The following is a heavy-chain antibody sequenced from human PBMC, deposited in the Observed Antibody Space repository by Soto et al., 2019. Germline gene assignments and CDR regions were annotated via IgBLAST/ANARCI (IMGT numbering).Heavy chain of an antibody. J-gene: IGHJ6*02. CDR1: GGSISSGGYY. Sequence: SETLSLTCTVSGGSISSGGYYWSWIRQHPGKGLEWIGYIYYSGSTYYNPSLKSRVTISVDTSKNQFSLKLSSVTAADTAVYYCARTQVTAASNGMDVWGQGTRVTVSS. V-gene: IGHV4-31*03. D-gene: IGHD2-2*01. CDR3: ARTQVTAASNGMDV. CDR2: IYYSGST.